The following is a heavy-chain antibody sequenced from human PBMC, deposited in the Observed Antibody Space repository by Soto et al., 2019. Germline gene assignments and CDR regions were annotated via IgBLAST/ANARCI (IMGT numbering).Heavy chain of an antibody. V-gene: IGHV1-46*01. D-gene: IGHD2-15*01. CDR2: INPRTGST. CDR3: ARDGGLLTASWHYDL. CDR1: GYSFTNYC. J-gene: IGHJ2*01. Sequence: QVQLVQSGADVKKPGTSVKVSCKAAGYSFTNYCMYWVRQAPGQGLEWMGMINPRTGSTRYAQKFQDTVTLTRDTSTTTVYMGLSTLISDDTAVYYCARDGGLLTASWHYDLWGPGTLVTVSS.